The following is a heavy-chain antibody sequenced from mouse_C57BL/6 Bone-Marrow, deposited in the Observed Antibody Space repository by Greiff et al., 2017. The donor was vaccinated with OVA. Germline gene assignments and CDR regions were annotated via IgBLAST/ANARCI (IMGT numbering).Heavy chain of an antibody. V-gene: IGHV5-6*01. CDR2: ISSGGSYT. CDR3: ARQRVITTVYYFDY. CDR1: GFTFSSYG. J-gene: IGHJ2*01. D-gene: IGHD1-1*01. Sequence: EVKLVESGGDLVKPGGSLKLSCAASGFTFSSYGMSWVRQTPDKRLEWVATISSGGSYTYYPASVKGRFTISRDHAKNTRYLQMSSLKSEDTAMYYCARQRVITTVYYFDYWGQGTTLTVSS.